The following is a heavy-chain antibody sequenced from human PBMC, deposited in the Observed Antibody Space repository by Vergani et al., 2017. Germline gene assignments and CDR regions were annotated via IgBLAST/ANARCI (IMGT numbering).Heavy chain of an antibody. Sequence: EVQLVESGGGLVKPGGSLRLSCAASGFTFSNAWMSWVRQAPGKGLEWVGRIKSKTDGGTTDYAAPVKGRFTISRDDSKNTLYLQMNSLRAEDTAVYYCAGYSSSSHYYYYGMDVWGQGTTVTVSS. CDR2: IKSKTDGGTT. CDR3: AGYSSSSHYYYYGMDV. J-gene: IGHJ6*02. D-gene: IGHD6-6*01. V-gene: IGHV3-15*01. CDR1: GFTFSNAW.